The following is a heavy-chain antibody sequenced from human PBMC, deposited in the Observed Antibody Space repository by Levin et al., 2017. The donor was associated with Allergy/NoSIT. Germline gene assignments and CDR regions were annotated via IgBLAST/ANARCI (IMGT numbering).Heavy chain of an antibody. D-gene: IGHD4-17*01. V-gene: IGHV4-34*01. CDR2: INHSGST. CDR3: ARGYGDYPPYDYYMDV. J-gene: IGHJ6*03. CDR1: GGSFSGYY. Sequence: SETLSLTCAVYGGSFSGYYWSWIRQPPGKGLEWIGEINHSGSTNYNPSLKSRVTISVDTSKNQFSLKLSSVTAADTAVYYWARGYGDYPPYDYYMDVWGKGTTVTVSS.